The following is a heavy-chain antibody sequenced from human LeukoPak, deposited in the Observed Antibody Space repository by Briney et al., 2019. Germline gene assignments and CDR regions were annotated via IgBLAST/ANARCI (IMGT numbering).Heavy chain of an antibody. CDR2: IWYDASNK. CDR1: GFTFSSFG. D-gene: IGHD6-13*01. CDR3: VRGVGVSRFNYFDP. V-gene: IGHV3-33*01. J-gene: IGHJ5*02. Sequence: GGSLRLSCAASGFTFSSFGMHWVRQAPGKGLEWVAVIWYDASNKYYADSVKGRFTISRDNSKNTLFLQMNSLRDDDTAVYYCVRGVGVSRFNYFDPWGRGTLVIVSS.